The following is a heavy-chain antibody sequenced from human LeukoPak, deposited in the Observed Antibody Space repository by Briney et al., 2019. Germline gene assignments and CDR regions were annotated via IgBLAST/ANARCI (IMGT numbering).Heavy chain of an antibody. CDR1: GFTFSSYS. D-gene: IGHD1-26*01. J-gene: IGHJ5*02. CDR3: ATRSLVIAGATT. Sequence: GGSLRLSCAASGFTFSSYSMNWVRQAPGKGLEWVSSISSSSSYIYYADSVKGRFTISRDNAKNSLYLQMNSLRAEDTAVYYCATRSLVIAGATTWGQGTLVTVSS. CDR2: ISSSSSYI. V-gene: IGHV3-21*01.